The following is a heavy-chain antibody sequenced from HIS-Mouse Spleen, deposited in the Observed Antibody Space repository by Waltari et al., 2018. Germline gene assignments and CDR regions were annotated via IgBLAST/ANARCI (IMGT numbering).Heavy chain of an antibody. D-gene: IGHD6-13*01. Sequence: QVQLVQSGAEVNKPGASVKVSCKASGYTFTGYYMHCVRQAPGQGLEWMGWRNPNRGDTNYAQKFQGRVTMTRDSSISTVYMELRRLRSDDTAVYYCARGRYSSSWYYFDYWGQGTLVTVSS. J-gene: IGHJ4*02. CDR2: RNPNRGDT. V-gene: IGHV1-2*02. CDR3: ARGRYSSSWYYFDY. CDR1: GYTFTGYY.